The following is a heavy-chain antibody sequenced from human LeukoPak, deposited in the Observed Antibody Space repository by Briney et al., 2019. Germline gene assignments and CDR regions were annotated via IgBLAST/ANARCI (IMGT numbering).Heavy chain of an antibody. V-gene: IGHV4-59*08. Sequence: SETLSLTCTVSGGSISSYYWSWIRQPPGKGLEWIGYIYYSGSTNYNPSLKSRVTISVDTSKNQFSLKLSSVTAADTAVYYCARRTVAGGFVYWGQGTLVTVSS. D-gene: IGHD6-19*01. CDR3: ARRTVAGGFVY. CDR1: GGSISSYY. CDR2: IYYSGST. J-gene: IGHJ4*02.